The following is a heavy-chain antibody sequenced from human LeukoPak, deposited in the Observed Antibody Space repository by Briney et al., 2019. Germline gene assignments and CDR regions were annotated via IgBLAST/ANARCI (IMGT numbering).Heavy chain of an antibody. Sequence: GGSLRLSCAASGFTFSTYDMNWVRQAPGKGLEWVSVISGTGGTTYYADSVKGRFTISRDNSKNTLFLQMNSLRAEDTAVYYCAKRVSAGFPQSHDFWGQGTLVTVSS. J-gene: IGHJ4*02. D-gene: IGHD6-19*01. CDR2: ISGTGGTT. CDR3: AKRVSAGFPQSHDF. CDR1: GFTFSTYD. V-gene: IGHV3-23*01.